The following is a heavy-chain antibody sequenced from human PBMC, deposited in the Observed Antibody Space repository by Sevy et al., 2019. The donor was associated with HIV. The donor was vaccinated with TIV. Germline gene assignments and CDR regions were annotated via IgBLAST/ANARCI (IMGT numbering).Heavy chain of an antibody. D-gene: IGHD3-10*01. CDR2: ISGSGGST. J-gene: IGHJ4*02. Sequence: GGSVRLSCAASGFTFSSYAMSWVRQAPGKGLEWVSAISGSGGSTYYADSVKGRFTISRDNSKNTLYLQMNSLRAEDTAVYYCARLITMVRGVTAKQLDYWGQGTLVTVSS. CDR3: ARLITMVRGVTAKQLDY. CDR1: GFTFSSYA. V-gene: IGHV3-23*01.